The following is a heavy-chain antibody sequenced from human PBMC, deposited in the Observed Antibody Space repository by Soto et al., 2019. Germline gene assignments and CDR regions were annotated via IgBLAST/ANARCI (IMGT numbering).Heavy chain of an antibody. CDR1: GFTFNTFG. CDR2: ISYDGSDK. J-gene: IGHJ4*02. D-gene: IGHD2-2*01. CDR3: AKSPNFYCSSYHCYKYYFDY. V-gene: IGHV3-30*18. Sequence: GGSLRLSCAASGFTFNTFGMHWVRQAPGKGLEWVAVISYDGSDKYYSDSVRGRFTISRDNSMNTLYLQMNSLRTEDTAVYYWAKSPNFYCSSYHCYKYYFDYWGQGTLVTVSS.